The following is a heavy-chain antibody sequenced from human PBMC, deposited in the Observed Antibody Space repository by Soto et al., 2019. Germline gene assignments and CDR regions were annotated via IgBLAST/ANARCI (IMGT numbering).Heavy chain of an antibody. CDR3: ARWGVTMVRGAPAGYMDV. D-gene: IGHD3-10*01. CDR2: INAGNGNT. CDR1: GYTFTSYA. Sequence: ASVKVSCKASGYTFTSYAMHWGRQAPGQRLEWMGWINAGNGNTKYSQKFQGRVTITRDTSASTAYMELSSLRSEDTAVYYCARWGVTMVRGAPAGYMDVWGKGTAVTVSS. J-gene: IGHJ6*03. V-gene: IGHV1-3*01.